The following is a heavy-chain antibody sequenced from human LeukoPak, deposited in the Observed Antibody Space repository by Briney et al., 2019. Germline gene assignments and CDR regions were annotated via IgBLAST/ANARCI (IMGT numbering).Heavy chain of an antibody. CDR1: GFTFSSYW. CDR3: ARGSPRSTSCYVCIDY. V-gene: IGHV3-7*01. CDR2: IKQDGSEK. D-gene: IGHD2-2*01. Sequence: GGSLRLSCAASGFTFSSYWMSWVRQAPGKGLEWVANIKQDGSEKYYVDSVKGRFTISRDNAKNSLYLQMNSLRAEDTAVYYCARGSPRSTSCYVCIDYWGQGTLVTVSS. J-gene: IGHJ4*02.